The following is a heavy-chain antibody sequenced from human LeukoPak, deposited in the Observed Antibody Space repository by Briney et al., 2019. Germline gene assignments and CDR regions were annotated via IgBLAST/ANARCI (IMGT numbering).Heavy chain of an antibody. V-gene: IGHV1-18*01. J-gene: IGHJ4*02. D-gene: IGHD5-18*01. CDR2: ISAYNGNT. Sequence: ASVKVSCKASGYTFTSYDINWVRQAPGQGLEWMGWISAYNGNTNYAQKLQGRVTMTTDTSTSTAYMELRSLRSDDTAVYYCARGGYSYGYESLDYWGQGTLVTVSS. CDR3: ARGGYSYGYESLDY. CDR1: GYTFTSYD.